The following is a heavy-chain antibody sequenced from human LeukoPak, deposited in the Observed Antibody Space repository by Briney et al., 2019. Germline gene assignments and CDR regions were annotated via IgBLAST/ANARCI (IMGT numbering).Heavy chain of an antibody. D-gene: IGHD6-19*01. V-gene: IGHV4-39*01. CDR2: IYYSGST. Sequence: SETLSLTCAVPGESISSGNYYGGWIRQPPGKGLEWIGSIYYSGSTYCNPSLKSRVTISVDPSKNQFSLPLSSVTAADTAVYYCACLPYISGPGYYYMDVWGKGTTGTVSS. CDR3: ACLPYISGPGYYYMDV. J-gene: IGHJ6*03. CDR1: GESISSGNYY.